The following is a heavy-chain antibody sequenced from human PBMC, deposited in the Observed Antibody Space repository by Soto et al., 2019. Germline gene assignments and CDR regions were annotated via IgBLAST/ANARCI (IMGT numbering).Heavy chain of an antibody. CDR3: ARDPRQLVRGSAFDI. CDR1: GFTFSSYS. J-gene: IGHJ3*02. D-gene: IGHD6-13*01. CDR2: ISSSSSYI. V-gene: IGHV3-21*01. Sequence: GGSLRLSCAASGFTFSSYSMNWVRQAPGKGLEWVSSISSSSSYIYYADSVKGRFTISRDNAKNSLYLQMNSLRAEDTAVYYCARDPRQLVRGSAFDIWGQGTMVTVSS.